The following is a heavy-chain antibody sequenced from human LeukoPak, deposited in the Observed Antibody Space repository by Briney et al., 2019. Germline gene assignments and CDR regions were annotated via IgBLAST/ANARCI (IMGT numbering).Heavy chain of an antibody. V-gene: IGHV3-9*01. CDR3: AKDIRPMVRGPIDY. CDR2: ISWNDGSV. CDR1: GFTFDDYA. D-gene: IGHD3-10*01. J-gene: IGHJ4*02. Sequence: GGSLSLSCAASGFTFDDYAMHWVRPPPGKGLEWVSGISWNDGSVGYADSVKGRFTISRDNDKNSLYLQTNSLRAEDTALYYCAKDIRPMVRGPIDYWGEGSLVTVSS.